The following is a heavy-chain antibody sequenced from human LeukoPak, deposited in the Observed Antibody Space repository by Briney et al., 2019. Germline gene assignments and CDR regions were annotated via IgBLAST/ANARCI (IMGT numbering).Heavy chain of an antibody. J-gene: IGHJ6*03. CDR2: ISSSSSYI. CDR1: GDSISSYY. Sequence: PSETLSLTCTVSGDSISSYYWSWIRQPPGKGLEWVSSISSSSSYIYYADSVKGRFTISRDNAKKSLYLQMNSLRAEDTAVYYCARIQKWFGELLGYYYYMDVWGKGTTVTVSS. V-gene: IGHV3-21*01. D-gene: IGHD3-10*01. CDR3: ARIQKWFGELLGYYYYMDV.